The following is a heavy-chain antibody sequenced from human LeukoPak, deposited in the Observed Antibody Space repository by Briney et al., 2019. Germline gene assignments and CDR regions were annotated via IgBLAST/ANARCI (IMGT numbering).Heavy chain of an antibody. CDR1: GFTFSNYG. CDR3: ARGKGFLEWLLYDAFDV. J-gene: IGHJ3*01. CDR2: ISYDGSNK. D-gene: IGHD3-3*01. V-gene: IGHV3-30*03. Sequence: GGSLRLSCAASGFTFSNYGMHWVRQAPGKGLEWVAVISYDGSNKYYADSVKGRFTISRDKSKNTVYLQMNSLRGEDTAVYYCARGKGFLEWLLYDAFDVWGRGTRVTVSS.